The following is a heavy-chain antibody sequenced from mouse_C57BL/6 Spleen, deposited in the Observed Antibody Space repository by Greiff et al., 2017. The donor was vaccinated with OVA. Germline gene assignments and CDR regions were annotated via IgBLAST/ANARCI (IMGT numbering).Heavy chain of an antibody. D-gene: IGHD1-2*01. J-gene: IGHJ2*01. CDR2: INPNNGGT. Sequence: EVQLKQSGPELVKPGASVKISCKASGYTFTDYYMNWVKQSHGKSLEWIGDINPNNGGTSYNQKFKGKATLTVDKSSSTAYMELRSLTSEDSAVYYCARLGYYGDYFDYWGQGTTLTVSS. V-gene: IGHV1-26*01. CDR1: GYTFTDYY. CDR3: ARLGYYGDYFDY.